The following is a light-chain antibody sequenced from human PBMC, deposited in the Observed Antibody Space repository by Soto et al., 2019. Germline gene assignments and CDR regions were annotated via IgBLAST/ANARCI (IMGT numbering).Light chain of an antibody. V-gene: IGLV8-61*01. J-gene: IGLJ2*01. CDR3: VLFMGRGVWQ. Sequence: QTVVTQEPSFSVSPGGTVTITCGLSSGSVSSTNNPTWYQQTAGQAPRTLIYNTKIRSSGVPNRFSGSIRANKAALTITGAQADDECDYYCVLFMGRGVWQFGGGTKLTVL. CDR2: NTK. CDR1: SGSVSSTNN.